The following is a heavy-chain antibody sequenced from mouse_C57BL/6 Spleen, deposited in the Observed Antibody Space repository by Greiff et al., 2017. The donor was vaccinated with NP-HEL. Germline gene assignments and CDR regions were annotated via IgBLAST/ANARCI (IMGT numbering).Heavy chain of an antibody. CDR2: ISDGGSYT. CDR1: GFTFSSYA. D-gene: IGHD2-2*01. Sequence: EVNVVESGGGLVKPGGSLKLSCAASGFTFSSYAMSWVRQTPEKRLEWVATISDGGSYTYYPDNVKGRFTISRDNAKNNLYLQMSHLKSEDTAMYYCARDRVYYGYDGYFDYWGQGTTLTVSS. CDR3: ARDRVYYGYDGYFDY. J-gene: IGHJ2*01. V-gene: IGHV5-4*01.